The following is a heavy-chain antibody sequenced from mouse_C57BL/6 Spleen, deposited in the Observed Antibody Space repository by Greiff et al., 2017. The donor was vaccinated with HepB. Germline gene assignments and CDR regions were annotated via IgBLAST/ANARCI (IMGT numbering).Heavy chain of an antibody. J-gene: IGHJ4*01. CDR1: GYSFTNYL. Sequence: QVQLQQSGAELVRPGTSVKVSCKASGYSFTNYLIDWVKQRPGQGLEWIGVIYPGSGGTNYNEKFKGKATLTADKSSSTAYMQLSSLTSEDSAVYCCARCYYGSSYGYYYAMDYWGQGTSVTVSS. CDR2: IYPGSGGT. CDR3: ARCYYGSSYGYYYAMDY. D-gene: IGHD1-1*01. V-gene: IGHV1-54*01.